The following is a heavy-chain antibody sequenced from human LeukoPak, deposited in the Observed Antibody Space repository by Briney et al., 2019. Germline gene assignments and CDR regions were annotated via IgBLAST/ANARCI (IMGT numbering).Heavy chain of an antibody. Sequence: GGSLRLSCAASGFTFSDYSMNWVRQAPGKGVEWVSNIRGSGSGIYYADSVKGRFTISRDNAKNSLDLQMNSLRAEDTAFYYCARDLNWGFDFWGRGALVTVSS. D-gene: IGHD7-27*01. J-gene: IGHJ4*02. CDR1: GFTFSDYS. V-gene: IGHV3-48*04. CDR2: IRGSGSGI. CDR3: ARDLNWGFDF.